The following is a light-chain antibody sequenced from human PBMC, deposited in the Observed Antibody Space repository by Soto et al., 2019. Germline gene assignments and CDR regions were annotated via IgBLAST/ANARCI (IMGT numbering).Light chain of an antibody. V-gene: IGLV2-14*01. CDR3: SSYTSSSTRV. Sequence: QSALTQPASVSGSPGQSITISCTGTSSDVGGYNYVSWYQQHPGKAPELMIYEVSNRPSGVSNRFSGSKSGNTASLTISGLQAVDEADYYCSSYTSSSTRVFGGGTKVTVL. CDR2: EVS. CDR1: SSDVGGYNY. J-gene: IGLJ3*02.